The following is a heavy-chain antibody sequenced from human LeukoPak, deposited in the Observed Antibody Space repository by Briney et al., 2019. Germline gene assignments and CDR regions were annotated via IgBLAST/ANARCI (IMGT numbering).Heavy chain of an antibody. CDR1: GFTFSSYC. CDR3: AKQLSYYDRSGCPNWFDP. D-gene: IGHD3-22*01. J-gene: IGHJ5*02. CDR2: ISVSGGNT. Sequence: GGSLRLSCAASGFTFSSYCMSWVRQAPGKGLECVSSISVSGGNTYYADSVKGRFTISRDNSKNTLYLQMNSLRAEDTAVYYCAKQLSYYDRSGCPNWFDPWGQGTLVTVSS. V-gene: IGHV3-23*01.